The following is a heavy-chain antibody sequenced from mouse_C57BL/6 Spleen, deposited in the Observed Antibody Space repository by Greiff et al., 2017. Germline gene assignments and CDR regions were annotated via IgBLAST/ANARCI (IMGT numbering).Heavy chain of an antibody. CDR2: IFPGSGST. J-gene: IGHJ4*01. D-gene: IGHD1-1*01. V-gene: IGHV1-75*01. Sequence: QVQLQQSGPELVKPGASVKISCKASGYTFTDYYINWVKQRPGQGLEWIGWIFPGSGSTYYNEKFKGKATLTVDKSSSTAYMLLSSLTSEDSAVYFCARRGDGSSEFYAMDYWGQGTSVTVSS. CDR1: GYTFTDYY. CDR3: ARRGDGSSEFYAMDY.